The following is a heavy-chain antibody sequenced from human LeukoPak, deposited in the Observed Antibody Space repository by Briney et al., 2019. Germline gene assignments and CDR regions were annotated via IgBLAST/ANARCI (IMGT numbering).Heavy chain of an antibody. D-gene: IGHD2-2*01. CDR2: IRYDGSNK. Sequence: PGGSLRLSCAASGFTFSSYGMHWVRQAPGKGLEWVAFIRYDGSNKYYADSVKGRFTISRDNSKNTLYLQMNSLRAEDTAVYYCAKDWVVPAGDAFDIWGQGTMVTVSS. J-gene: IGHJ3*02. V-gene: IGHV3-30*02. CDR1: GFTFSSYG. CDR3: AKDWVVPAGDAFDI.